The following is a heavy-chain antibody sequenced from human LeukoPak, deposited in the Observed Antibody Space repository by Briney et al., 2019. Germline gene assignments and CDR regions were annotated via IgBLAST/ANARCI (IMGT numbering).Heavy chain of an antibody. Sequence: GASVKVSCKASGYTFTGYYMHWVRQAPGQGLEWMGWINPNSGGTNYAQKFQGRVTMTRDTSISTAYMELSRLRSDDTAVYYCARDQGVIAAAGPVLNWFDPWGQGTLVTVSS. CDR1: GYTFTGYY. V-gene: IGHV1-2*02. J-gene: IGHJ5*02. D-gene: IGHD6-13*01. CDR3: ARDQGVIAAAGPVLNWFDP. CDR2: INPNSGGT.